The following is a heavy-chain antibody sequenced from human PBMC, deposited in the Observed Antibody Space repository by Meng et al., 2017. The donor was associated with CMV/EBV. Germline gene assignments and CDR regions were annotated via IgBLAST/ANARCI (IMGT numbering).Heavy chain of an antibody. CDR1: GYTFTGYY. D-gene: IGHD3-3*01. Sequence: ASVKVSCKGSGYTFTGYYLHWVRQAPGQGLEWMGWINPNTNGTNYAQKFQGRVSMTRDTSISIAYMELSRLRTDDTAVYYCARGEITIFGVGNDAFDIWGQGTMVTVSS. J-gene: IGHJ3*02. CDR3: ARGEITIFGVGNDAFDI. CDR2: INPNTNGT. V-gene: IGHV1-2*02.